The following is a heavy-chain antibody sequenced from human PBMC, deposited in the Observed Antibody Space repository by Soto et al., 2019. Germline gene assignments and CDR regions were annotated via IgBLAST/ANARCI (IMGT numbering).Heavy chain of an antibody. V-gene: IGHV4-31*03. J-gene: IGHJ5*02. D-gene: IGHD4-4*01. CDR1: GVSIDSASFY. Sequence: QVQLQESGPGLVRPSQALSLTCSVSGVSIDSASFYWAWIRQRPGKGLEWIGYIYYTGTTYYNPSLKSRISMSMDTSNNQFSLEVMSVTAADTAVYYCAREAFYSNYPGDWLDPWGQGTLVTVS. CDR3: AREAFYSNYPGDWLDP. CDR2: IYYTGTT.